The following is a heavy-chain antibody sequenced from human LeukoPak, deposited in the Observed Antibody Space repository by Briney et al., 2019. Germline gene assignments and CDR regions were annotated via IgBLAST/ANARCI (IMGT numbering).Heavy chain of an antibody. CDR3: ARGGSYLPYYFDY. J-gene: IGHJ4*02. D-gene: IGHD1-26*01. Sequence: GGSLRLSCAASGFTFSSYGMHWVRQAPGKGLEWVAVIWYDRSNKYYADSVKGRFTISRDNSKNTLYLQMNSLRAEDTAVYYCARGGSYLPYYFDYWGQGTLVTVSS. V-gene: IGHV3-33*01. CDR1: GFTFSSYG. CDR2: IWYDRSNK.